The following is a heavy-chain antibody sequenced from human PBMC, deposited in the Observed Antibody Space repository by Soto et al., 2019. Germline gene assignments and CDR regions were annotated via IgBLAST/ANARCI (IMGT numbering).Heavy chain of an antibody. V-gene: IGHV3-21*01. J-gene: IGHJ4*02. CDR1: GFTFSSYS. CDR2: ISSSSSYI. Sequence: GGSLRLSCAASGFTFSSYSMNWVRQAPGEGLEWVSSISSSSSYIYYADSVKGRFTISRDNAKNSLYLQMNSLRAEDTAVYYCARDFRVTMVRGVIGAFDYWGQGTLVTVSS. D-gene: IGHD3-10*01. CDR3: ARDFRVTMVRGVIGAFDY.